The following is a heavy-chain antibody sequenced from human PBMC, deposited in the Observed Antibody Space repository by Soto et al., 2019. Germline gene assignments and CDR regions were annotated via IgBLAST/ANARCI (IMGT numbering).Heavy chain of an antibody. CDR1: GGSISNYF. D-gene: IGHD3-3*01. J-gene: IGHJ4*02. Sequence: SETLSLTCTVSGGSISNYFCNWIRRPAGKGLEWIGRIDNSGSTNYNPSLKSRITMSADPSRNQFSLKLNSVTAADTAVYYCARGGQDFWSGPFDYWGQGALVTVSS. CDR2: IDNSGST. V-gene: IGHV4-4*07. CDR3: ARGGQDFWSGPFDY.